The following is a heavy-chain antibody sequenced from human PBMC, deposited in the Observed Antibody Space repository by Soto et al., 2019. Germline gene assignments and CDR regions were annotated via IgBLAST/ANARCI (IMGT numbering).Heavy chain of an antibody. J-gene: IGHJ4*02. D-gene: IGHD6-19*01. CDR2: ISWNSGSI. V-gene: IGHV3-9*01. CDR1: GFTFDDYA. Sequence: GGSLRLSCAASGFTFDDYAMHWVRQAPGKGLEWVSGISWNSGSIGYADSVKGRFTISRDNAKNSLYLQMNSLRAEDTALYYCAKDPSPTGYSSGWEDYWGQGTLVTVSS. CDR3: AKDPSPTGYSSGWEDY.